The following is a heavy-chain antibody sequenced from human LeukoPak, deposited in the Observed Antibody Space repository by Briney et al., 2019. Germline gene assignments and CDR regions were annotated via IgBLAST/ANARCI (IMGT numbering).Heavy chain of an antibody. Sequence: PSQTLSLTCTVSGGSISSGDYYWSWIRQPPGKGLEWIGYIYYSGSTYYNPSLKSRVTISVDTSKNQFSLKLSSVTAADTAVYYCARDSGYDFGDAFDIWGQGTMVTVS. CDR2: IYYSGST. V-gene: IGHV4-30-4*08. J-gene: IGHJ3*02. CDR1: GGSISSGDYY. CDR3: ARDSGYDFGDAFDI. D-gene: IGHD5-12*01.